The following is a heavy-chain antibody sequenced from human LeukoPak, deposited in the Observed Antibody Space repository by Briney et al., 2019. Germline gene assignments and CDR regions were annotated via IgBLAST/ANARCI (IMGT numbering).Heavy chain of an antibody. J-gene: IGHJ6*03. V-gene: IGHV4-30-4*08. CDR2: TYYSGST. D-gene: IGHD5-12*01. CDR3: ARDLLVATTRDYYCYMDV. Sequence: SETLSLTCTVSGGSISSGDYYWSWIRQPPGKGLEWIGYTYYSGSTYYNPSLKSRVTISVDTSKNQFSLKLSSVTAADTAVYYCARDLLVATTRDYYCYMDVWGKGTTVTASS. CDR1: GGSISSGDYY.